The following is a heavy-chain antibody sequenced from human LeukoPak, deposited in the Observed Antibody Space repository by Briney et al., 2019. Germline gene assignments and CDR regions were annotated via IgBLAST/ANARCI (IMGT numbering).Heavy chain of an antibody. J-gene: IGHJ4*02. D-gene: IGHD3-16*01. V-gene: IGHV1-2*02. CDR2: INPNSGDT. CDR1: GYTFTNYY. Sequence: ASVRVSCKASGYTFTNYYIHWLRQAPGQGLEWMGWINPNSGDTNYAQRLQGRVTIIRDTSISTAFMELSRLTSDDTAVYYCARVVAGGVIWAYWGQGTLVTVSS. CDR3: ARVVAGGVIWAY.